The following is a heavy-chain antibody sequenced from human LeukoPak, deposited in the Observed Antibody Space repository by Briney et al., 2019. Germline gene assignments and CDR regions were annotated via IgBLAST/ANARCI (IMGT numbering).Heavy chain of an antibody. V-gene: IGHV4-34*01. Sequence: PSETLSLTCAVSGGSFSGDYWAWIRQPPGKGLEWVGEFTHIGDTNYNPSLKSRVTISLDTSRNQFSLELTSVTAADTAVYYCARASSSGSFHFDYWGQGTLVTVSS. CDR2: FTHIGDT. J-gene: IGHJ4*02. D-gene: IGHD3-10*01. CDR3: ARASSSGSFHFDY. CDR1: GGSFSGDY.